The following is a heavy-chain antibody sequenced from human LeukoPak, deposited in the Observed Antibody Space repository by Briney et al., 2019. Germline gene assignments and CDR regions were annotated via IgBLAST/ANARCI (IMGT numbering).Heavy chain of an antibody. D-gene: IGHD5-18*01. Sequence: ASVKVSCKASGYTFTNYYMHCVRQAPGQGLEWMGIINPSGGSTSYAQKFQGRVTMTRDTSTSTFYMELSSLRSEDTAVYYCARAGEDTAMVTSDYWGQGTLVTVSS. CDR3: ARAGEDTAMVTSDY. CDR1: GYTFTNYY. CDR2: INPSGGST. J-gene: IGHJ4*02. V-gene: IGHV1-46*01.